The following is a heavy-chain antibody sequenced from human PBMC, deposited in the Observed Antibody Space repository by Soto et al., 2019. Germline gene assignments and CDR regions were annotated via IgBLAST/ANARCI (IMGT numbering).Heavy chain of an antibody. D-gene: IGHD3-10*01. Sequence: QVQLQQWGAGLLKPSETLSLTCAVYGGSFSGYYWSWIRQPPGKGLEWIGEINHSGSTNYNPPLKRRVTIRVDTSKNQFSLTLSSVTAADTAVYYCARGRKGLSWGRGTLVTVSS. J-gene: IGHJ5*02. CDR1: GGSFSGYY. V-gene: IGHV4-34*01. CDR2: INHSGST. CDR3: ARGRKGLS.